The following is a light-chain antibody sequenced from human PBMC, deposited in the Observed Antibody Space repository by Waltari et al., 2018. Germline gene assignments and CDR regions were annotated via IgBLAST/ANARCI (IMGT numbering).Light chain of an antibody. CDR1: FPYILAFDS. CDR3: ASDSSGGTVYV. CDR2: DVT. J-gene: IGLJ1*01. Sequence: QSVLTQPASVSASLGPSITISCTGPFPYILAFDSVSWYQQHPGRGPRPVMYDVTIRPSGISSRFSGSKSGNTASLTISGLQAEDEADYFCASDSSGGTVYVFGTGTKVTVL. V-gene: IGLV2-14*03.